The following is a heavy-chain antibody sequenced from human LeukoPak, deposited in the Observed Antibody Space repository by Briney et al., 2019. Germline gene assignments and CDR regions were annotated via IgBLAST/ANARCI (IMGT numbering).Heavy chain of an antibody. CDR2: IRNKANSYTT. CDR3: ARGYGSGPFYFDY. V-gene: IGHV3-72*01. Sequence: GSLRLSCAASGFTFSDHYMDWVRQAAGKGLEWVDRIRNKANSYTTEYAASVKGRFTIARDDSKTSLFLQMNSLKTEDTAVYYCARGYGSGPFYFDYWGQGTLVTVSS. J-gene: IGHJ4*02. CDR1: GFTFSDHY. D-gene: IGHD3-10*01.